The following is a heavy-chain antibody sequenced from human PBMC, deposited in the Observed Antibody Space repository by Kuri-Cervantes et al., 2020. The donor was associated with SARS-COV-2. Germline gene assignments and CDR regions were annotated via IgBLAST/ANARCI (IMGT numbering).Heavy chain of an antibody. J-gene: IGHJ4*02. D-gene: IGHD1-26*01. CDR3: ARAPELLVEPSTCDY. CDR1: GFTFSSSS. CDR2: ISSGSNYK. V-gene: IGHV3-21*01. Sequence: GGPLRLSCAASGFTFSSSSMNWVRQTPGQGLEWVSSISSGSNYKYYADTVKGRFTISRDNARNSLSLQMDSLRAEDTAVYYCARAPELLVEPSTCDYWGQGILVTVSS.